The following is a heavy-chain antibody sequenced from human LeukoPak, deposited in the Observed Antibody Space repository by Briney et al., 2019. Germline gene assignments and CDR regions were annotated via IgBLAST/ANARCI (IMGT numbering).Heavy chain of an antibody. CDR3: AKDNWGTLHHDAFDI. D-gene: IGHD7-27*01. J-gene: IGHJ3*02. CDR1: GFTFDDYA. CDR2: ISWNSGSI. Sequence: GGSLRLSCAASGFTFDDYAMHWVRQAPGKGLEWVSGISWNSGSIGYADSVKGRFTISRDNAKNSLYLQMNSLRAEDTALYYCAKDNWGTLHHDAFDIWGQGTMVTVSS. V-gene: IGHV3-9*01.